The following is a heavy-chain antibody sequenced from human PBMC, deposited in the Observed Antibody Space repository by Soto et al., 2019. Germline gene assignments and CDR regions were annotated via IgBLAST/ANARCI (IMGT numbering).Heavy chain of an antibody. D-gene: IGHD5-18*01. Sequence: QVQLVESGGGVVQPGRSLRLSCAASGFTFSSYGMHWVRQAPGKGLEWVAVIWYDGSNKYYADSVKGRFTISRDNSKNTLYLQMNSLRAEDTAVSYCAREDSYGLGGYWGQGTLVTVSS. CDR1: GFTFSSYG. CDR2: IWYDGSNK. J-gene: IGHJ4*02. CDR3: AREDSYGLGGY. V-gene: IGHV3-33*01.